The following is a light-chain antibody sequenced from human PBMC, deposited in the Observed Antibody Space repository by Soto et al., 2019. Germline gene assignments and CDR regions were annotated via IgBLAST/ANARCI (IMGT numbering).Light chain of an antibody. V-gene: IGKV1-39*01. CDR2: AAS. J-gene: IGKJ2*04. CDR3: PLTSCRPRS. CDR1: QNINNY. Sequence: LCASXGEIVTNTCLSSQNINNYLNWYQQKPGKAPTLLIYAASTLQSGVPSSFSGSGSGTDFTLTICSLQPAACAAYYSPLTSCRPRSFGHGTKLDIK.